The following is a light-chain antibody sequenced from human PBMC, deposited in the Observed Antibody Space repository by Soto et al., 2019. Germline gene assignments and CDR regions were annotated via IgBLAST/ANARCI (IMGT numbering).Light chain of an antibody. J-gene: IGKJ4*01. CDR1: QTISSW. CDR2: KAS. Sequence: DIQMTRCPSTLSGSVGDRVTITCRASQTISSWLAWYQQKPGKAPKLLIYKASTLKSGVPSRFSGSGSGTEFTLTISSLQPDDFATYYCQQYNSYSPLTFGGGTKVDIK. CDR3: QQYNSYSPLT. V-gene: IGKV1-5*03.